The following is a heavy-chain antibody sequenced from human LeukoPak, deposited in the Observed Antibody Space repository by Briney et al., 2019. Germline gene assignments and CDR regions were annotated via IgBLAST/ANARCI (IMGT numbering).Heavy chain of an antibody. CDR1: GYTFSNNY. J-gene: IGHJ4*02. CDR3: ASPSLASGKYYEY. V-gene: IGHV1-2*02. D-gene: IGHD3-10*01. CDR2: VNPDSGDT. Sequence: ASVKVSCKASGYTFSNNYMHRVRQAPGQGLEWMGWVNPDSGDTKYEQKFQGRVTMTRDTSINTAYMELSGLRSDDTAVYYCASPSLASGKYYEYWGQGTLVTVSS.